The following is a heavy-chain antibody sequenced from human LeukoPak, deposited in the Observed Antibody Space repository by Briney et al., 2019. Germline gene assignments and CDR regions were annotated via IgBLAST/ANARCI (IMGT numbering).Heavy chain of an antibody. CDR3: ARDYGVAEGY. Sequence: GGSLRLSCVASGFTVSSNYMSWVRQAPGKGLEWVSVIYSGGSTYYADSVKGRFTLSRDNSKNTLYLQMNSLRVEDTAVYYCARDYGVAEGYWGQGTLVAVSS. J-gene: IGHJ4*02. D-gene: IGHD6-19*01. CDR1: GFTVSSNY. V-gene: IGHV3-53*01. CDR2: IYSGGST.